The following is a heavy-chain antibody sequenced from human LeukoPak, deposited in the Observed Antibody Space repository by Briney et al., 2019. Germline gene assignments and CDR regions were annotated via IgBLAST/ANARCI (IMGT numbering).Heavy chain of an antibody. CDR3: ARRSGYSNWFDP. J-gene: IGHJ5*02. CDR2: ISFSGST. Sequence: SESLSLTCTVSGGSVSSYYWNWIRQPPGKGLEWIGYISFSGSTNYNPSLRSRVTATVDTCNNQFSLRLTSVTAADTAVYYCARRSGYSNWFDPWGQGTLVTV. V-gene: IGHV4-59*02. CDR1: GGSVSSYY. D-gene: IGHD3-22*01.